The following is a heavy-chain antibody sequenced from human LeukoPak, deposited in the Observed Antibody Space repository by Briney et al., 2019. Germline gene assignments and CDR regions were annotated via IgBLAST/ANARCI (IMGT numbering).Heavy chain of an antibody. CDR3: AKLLGLGYCSGGSCRY. CDR2: ISGSGGST. D-gene: IGHD2-15*01. Sequence: GGSLRLSCAASGFTFSSYAMSWVRQAPGKGLEWVSAISGSGGSTYYGDSVKGRFTISRDNSKNTLYLQMNSLRAEDTAVYYCAKLLGLGYCSGGSCRYWGQGTLVTVSS. V-gene: IGHV3-23*01. J-gene: IGHJ4*02. CDR1: GFTFSSYA.